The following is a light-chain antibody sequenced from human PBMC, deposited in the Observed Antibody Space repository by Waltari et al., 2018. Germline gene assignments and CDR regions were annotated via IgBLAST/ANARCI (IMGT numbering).Light chain of an antibody. J-gene: IGKJ4*01. CDR1: QSISRNY. CDR2: DAS. Sequence: EIVLKQSPGTLSLSPGERATLSCRASQSISRNYLAWYQKKPGQAPRFLISDASSRATGIPDRFSGSGSGTDFTLTISRLEPEDFAVYYCQQYAQSPLTFGGGTKVEIK. CDR3: QQYAQSPLT. V-gene: IGKV3-20*01.